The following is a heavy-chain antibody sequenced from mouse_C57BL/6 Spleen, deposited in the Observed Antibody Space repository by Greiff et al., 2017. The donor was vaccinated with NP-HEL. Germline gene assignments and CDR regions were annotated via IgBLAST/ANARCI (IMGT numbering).Heavy chain of an antibody. CDR1: GFTFSDYG. V-gene: IGHV5-17*01. J-gene: IGHJ2*01. Sequence: EVQLVESGGGLVKPGGSLKLSCAASGFTFSDYGMHWVRQAPEKGLEWVAYISSGSSTIYYADTVKGRFTISRDNAKNTLFLQMTSLRSEDTAMYYCARPPPTTVVATDYFDYWGQGTTLTVSS. CDR2: ISSGSSTI. CDR3: ARPPPTTVVATDYFDY. D-gene: IGHD1-1*01.